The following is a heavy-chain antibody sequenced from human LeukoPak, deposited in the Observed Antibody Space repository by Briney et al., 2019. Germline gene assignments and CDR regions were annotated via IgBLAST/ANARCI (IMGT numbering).Heavy chain of an antibody. D-gene: IGHD4-11*01. Sequence: GESLKISRKGSGYSFTSYWIGWVRQMPGKGLEWMGIIYPGDSDTRYSPSFQGQVTISADKSISTAYLQWSSLKASDTAMYYCARTPYSNYYYYYMDVWGKGTTVTVSS. CDR2: IYPGDSDT. J-gene: IGHJ6*03. CDR3: ARTPYSNYYYYYMDV. CDR1: GYSFTSYW. V-gene: IGHV5-51*01.